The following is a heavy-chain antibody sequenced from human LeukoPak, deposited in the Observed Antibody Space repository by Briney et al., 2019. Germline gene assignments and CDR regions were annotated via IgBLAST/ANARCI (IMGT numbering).Heavy chain of an antibody. J-gene: IGHJ5*02. D-gene: IGHD3-22*01. V-gene: IGHV4-59*01. CDR3: ARAVGYYDSSGYHNWFDP. CDR1: GGSISSYY. CDR2: IYYSGST. Sequence: SETLSLTCTVPGGSISSYYWSWIRQPPGKGLEWIGYIYYSGSTNYNPSLKSRVTISVDTSKNQFSLKLSSVTAADTAVYYCARAVGYYDSSGYHNWFDPWGQGTLVTVSS.